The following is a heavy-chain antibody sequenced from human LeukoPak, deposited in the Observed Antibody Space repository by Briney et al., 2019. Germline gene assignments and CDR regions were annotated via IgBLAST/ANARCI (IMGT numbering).Heavy chain of an antibody. CDR3: ARGIGYYDFWGENWFDP. V-gene: IGHV1-2*02. CDR2: INPNSGGT. CDR1: GYTFTGYY. J-gene: IGHJ5*02. D-gene: IGHD3-3*01. Sequence: ASVKVSCKASGYTFTGYYMHRVRQAPGQGLEWMGWINPNSGGTNYAQKFQGRVTMTRDTSISTAYMELSRLRSDDTAVYYCARGIGYYDFWGENWFDPWGQGTLVTVSS.